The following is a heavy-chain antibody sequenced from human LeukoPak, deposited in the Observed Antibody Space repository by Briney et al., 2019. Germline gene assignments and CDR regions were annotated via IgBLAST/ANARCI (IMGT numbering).Heavy chain of an antibody. CDR1: GDSVSSNSAA. CDR2: TYFRSKWYK. Sequence: QTLSLTCVISGDSVSSNSAAWNWNRQSPSRGLEWLGRTYFRSKWYKDYAVSVISRVLINADTSNKQFSLQLNSVAPEDTAVYYCARYSRSSSLKVFDHWGQGTLVTVSS. V-gene: IGHV6-1*01. CDR3: ARYSRSSSLKVFDH. J-gene: IGHJ4*02. D-gene: IGHD6-13*01.